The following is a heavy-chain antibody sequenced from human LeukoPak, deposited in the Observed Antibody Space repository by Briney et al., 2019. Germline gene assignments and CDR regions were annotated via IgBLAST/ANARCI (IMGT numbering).Heavy chain of an antibody. V-gene: IGHV3-15*01. J-gene: IGHJ4*02. CDR2: IKSKTDDGTT. Sequence: SGGSLRLSCAASGFTFSNAWMSWVRQAPGKGLEWVGRIKSKTDDGTTDYAAPVKGRFTISRDDSKNTLYLRMNSLKTEDTAVYYCITGSSSCYGCFDYWGQGTLVTVSS. CDR3: ITGSSSCYGCFDY. CDR1: GFTFSNAW. D-gene: IGHD2-2*01.